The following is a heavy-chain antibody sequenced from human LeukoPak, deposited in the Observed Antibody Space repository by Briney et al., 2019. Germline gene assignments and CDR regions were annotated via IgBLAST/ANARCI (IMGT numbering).Heavy chain of an antibody. CDR3: ARALRSYYDSSGYYYPDY. CDR1: GGTFSSYA. Sequence: ASVKVSCKASGGTFSSYAISWVRQAPGQGLEFISGIIPIFGPANYAQKFQGRVTITADESTSTAYMELSSLRSEDTAVYYCARALRSYYDSSGYYYPDYWGQGTLVTVSS. CDR2: IIPIFGPA. D-gene: IGHD3-22*01. V-gene: IGHV1-69*13. J-gene: IGHJ4*02.